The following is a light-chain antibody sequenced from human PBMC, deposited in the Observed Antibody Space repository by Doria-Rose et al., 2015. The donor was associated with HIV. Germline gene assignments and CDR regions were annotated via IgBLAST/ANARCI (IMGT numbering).Light chain of an antibody. Sequence: DIRVTQSPESLGMSLGERATPNCKSNQSLLYTSKNYLAWYQQKPGQPPKLLIYWASTRQSGVPARFSGSGSGTDFTLTISSLEAEDVAVYYCQQYYDTPSFDPGTTVDIK. V-gene: IGKV4-1*01. CDR3: QQYYDTPS. CDR2: WAS. J-gene: IGKJ3*01. CDR1: QSLLYTSKNY.